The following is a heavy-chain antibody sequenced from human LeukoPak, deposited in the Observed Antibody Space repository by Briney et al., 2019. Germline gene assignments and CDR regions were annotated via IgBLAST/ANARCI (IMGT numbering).Heavy chain of an antibody. D-gene: IGHD5-18*01. V-gene: IGHV1-2*06. CDR3: ARDPSGYGVEFDY. Sequence: ASVKVSCKASGYTFTDYYMHWVRQAPGQGLEWVGRINPNSGDTNNEQKFQGSVTITRHTSSSPAYLERNTLRSDDTAVYYCARDPSGYGVEFDYWGQGNLVTVSS. J-gene: IGHJ4*02. CDR1: GYTFTDYY. CDR2: INPNSGDT.